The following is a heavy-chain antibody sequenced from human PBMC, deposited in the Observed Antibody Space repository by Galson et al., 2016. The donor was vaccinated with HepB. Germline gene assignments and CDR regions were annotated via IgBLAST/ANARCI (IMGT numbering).Heavy chain of an antibody. J-gene: IGHJ4*02. V-gene: IGHV3-53*01. CDR2: IYSGGGT. CDR1: GFNVSSTY. CDR3: ASYDQVGASNDQLGRYFLDY. Sequence: SLRLSCAASGFNVSSTYMTWVRQAPGKGLEWVSVIYSGGGTYYAGSVKGRFTISRDNPRNTLYLQMNSLRAEDTAVYYCASYDQVGASNDQLGRYFLDYWGQGTLVTASS. D-gene: IGHD1-1*01.